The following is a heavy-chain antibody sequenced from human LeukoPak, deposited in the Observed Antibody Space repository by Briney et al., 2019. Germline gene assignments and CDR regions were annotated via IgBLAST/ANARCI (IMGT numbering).Heavy chain of an antibody. Sequence: GDSLRLSCADSGFTFNTYWMSWVRQAPGKGLEWVSSISSSSSYIYYADSVKGRFTISRDNAKNSLYLQMNSLRAEDTAVYYCATIPGYRLFYWGQGTRVTVSS. CDR3: ATIPGYRLFY. CDR2: ISSSSSYI. CDR1: GFTFNTYW. V-gene: IGHV3-21*01. J-gene: IGHJ4*02. D-gene: IGHD5-18*01.